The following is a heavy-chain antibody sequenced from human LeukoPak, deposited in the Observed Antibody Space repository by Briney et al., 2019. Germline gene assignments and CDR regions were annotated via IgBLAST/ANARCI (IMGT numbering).Heavy chain of an antibody. CDR3: SKERPEEYYGSGSYFDY. CDR1: GFTFRSYA. Sequence: GGSLRLSCAASGFTFRSYAMHWVRQAPGKGLEWVAVITYEDGTNKYYADSVKGRFTISRDNSKHTVFLEMNSLRVEDTAMYFCSKERPEEYYGSGSYFDYWGQGTLVTVSS. V-gene: IGHV3-30*18. J-gene: IGHJ4*02. D-gene: IGHD3-10*01. CDR2: ITYEDGTNK.